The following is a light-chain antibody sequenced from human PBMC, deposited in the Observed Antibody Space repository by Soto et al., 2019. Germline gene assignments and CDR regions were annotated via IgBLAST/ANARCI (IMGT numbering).Light chain of an antibody. CDR1: QCINND. J-gene: IGKJ1*01. CDR3: LKDFNYPWK. Sequence: AIQVTHSPPSLSASVVDRVTITFRASQCINNDLAWYQQKPGKAPKLLIYKASSLESGVPSRFSGSGSGTEFTLTISSLQPEDFATYYCLKDFNYPWKFGQGTKVDIK. CDR2: KAS. V-gene: IGKV1-6*01.